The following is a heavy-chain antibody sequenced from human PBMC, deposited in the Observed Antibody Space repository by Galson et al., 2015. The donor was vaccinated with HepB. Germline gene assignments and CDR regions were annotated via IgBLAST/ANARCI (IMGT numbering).Heavy chain of an antibody. CDR2: IKQDGSEK. V-gene: IGHV3-7*01. CDR1: RFSFSGYW. J-gene: IGHJ4*02. CDR3: ASWRWATLNFDY. Sequence: SLRLSCAASRFSFSGYWMSWVRQAPGKGLEWVANIKQDGSEKYYVDSVKGRFTISRDNAKNSLYLQMNSLRAEDTAVYYCASWRWATLNFDYWGQGTLVTVSS. D-gene: IGHD4-23*01.